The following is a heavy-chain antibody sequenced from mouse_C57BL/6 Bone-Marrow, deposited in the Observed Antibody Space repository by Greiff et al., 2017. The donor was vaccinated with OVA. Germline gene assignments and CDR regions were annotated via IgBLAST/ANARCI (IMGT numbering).Heavy chain of an antibody. Sequence: QARLQQPGAELVKPGASVKLSCKASGYTFTSYWMQWVKQRPGQGLEWIGEIDPSDSYTNYNQKFKGKATLTVDTSSSTAYMQLNSLTSEDSAVYYCASAVFAYWGQGTLVTVSA. J-gene: IGHJ3*01. V-gene: IGHV1-50*01. CDR1: GYTFTSYW. CDR2: IDPSDSYT. CDR3: ASAVFAY.